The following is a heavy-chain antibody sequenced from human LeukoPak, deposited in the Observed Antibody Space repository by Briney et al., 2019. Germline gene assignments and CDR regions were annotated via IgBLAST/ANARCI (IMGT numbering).Heavy chain of an antibody. Sequence: SETLSLTCTVSGGSISSYYWSWIRQPPGKGLEWIGYIYYSGSTNYNPSLKSRVTISVDTSKNQFSLKLSSVTAADTAVYYCAKASSWYYDVYDYWGQGTLVTVSS. V-gene: IGHV4-59*01. D-gene: IGHD6-13*01. CDR3: AKASSWYYDVYDY. CDR1: GGSISSYY. J-gene: IGHJ4*02. CDR2: IYYSGST.